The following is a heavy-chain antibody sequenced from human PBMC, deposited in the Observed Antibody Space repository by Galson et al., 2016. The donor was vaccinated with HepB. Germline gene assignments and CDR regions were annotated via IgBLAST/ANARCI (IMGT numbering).Heavy chain of an antibody. CDR2: ICGSCGDM. CDR3: ALDPSQWHDLLFGN. D-gene: IGHD6-19*01. V-gene: IGHV3-23*01. CDR1: GFTFDKYG. Sequence: YLKLSCAAYGFTFDKYGMTWFRQAPGKGLEWVSTICGSCGDMDYADTVKGRFTISRDDSKNTLYLHMNSLRVEDTAIYYGALDPSQWHDLLFGNWAQGTLVTVSP. J-gene: IGHJ1*01.